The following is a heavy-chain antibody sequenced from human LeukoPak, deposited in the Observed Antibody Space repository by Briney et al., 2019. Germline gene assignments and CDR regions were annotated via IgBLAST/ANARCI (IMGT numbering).Heavy chain of an antibody. CDR1: GFTFSSYA. CDR3: AKWTSN. Sequence: GGSLRLSCAASGFTFSSYAMHWVRQAPGKGLEWVAVISYDGSNKYYADSVKGRFTISRDNSKNTVYLEMNSLRAEDTALYYCAKWTSNWGQGTLVTVSS. D-gene: IGHD2-2*01. V-gene: IGHV3-30-3*01. J-gene: IGHJ4*02. CDR2: ISYDGSNK.